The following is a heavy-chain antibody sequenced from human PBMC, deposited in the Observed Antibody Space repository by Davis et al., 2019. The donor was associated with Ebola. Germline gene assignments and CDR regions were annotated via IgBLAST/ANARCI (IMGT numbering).Heavy chain of an antibody. CDR1: GFTFSSYS. D-gene: IGHD3-22*01. Sequence: PGGSLRLSCAASGFTFSSYSMNWVRQTPGKGLEWVSAISGDGGTTVYPDSVKGRFTTSRDNSLDTLYLHMNSLRAEDTAVYYCTVVVRGYWGQGTLVTVSS. J-gene: IGHJ4*02. CDR2: ISGDGGTT. CDR3: TVVVRGY. V-gene: IGHV3-23*01.